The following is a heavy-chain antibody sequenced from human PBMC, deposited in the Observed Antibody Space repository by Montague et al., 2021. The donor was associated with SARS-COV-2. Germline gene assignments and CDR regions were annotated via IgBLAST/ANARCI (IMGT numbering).Heavy chain of an antibody. CDR2: VDYSGNT. Sequence: SETLSLTCTVTGGPISGSSDYWGWISQSPGKGLEWIASVDYSGNTYYXPSLKSRLTLSVDTSKNQFSLKLNSVTATDTALYYCARREYSYGWGDWGQGTLVTVSS. V-gene: IGHV4-39*01. J-gene: IGHJ4*02. CDR1: GGPISGSSDY. D-gene: IGHD5-18*01. CDR3: ARREYSYGWGD.